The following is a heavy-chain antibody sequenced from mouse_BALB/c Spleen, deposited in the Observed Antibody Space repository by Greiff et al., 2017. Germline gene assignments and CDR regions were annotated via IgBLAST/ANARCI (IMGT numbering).Heavy chain of an antibody. J-gene: IGHJ2*01. CDR3: AREDYYYYGSSYFDY. D-gene: IGHD1-1*01. V-gene: IGHV1-20*02. CDR2: INPYNGDT. Sequence: VQLQQSGPELVKPGASVKISCKASGYSFTGYFMNWVMQSHGKSLEWIGRINPYNGDTFYNQKFKGKATLTVDKSSSTAHMELRSLASEDSAVYYCAREDYYYYGSSYFDYWGQGTTLTVSS. CDR1: GYSFTGYF.